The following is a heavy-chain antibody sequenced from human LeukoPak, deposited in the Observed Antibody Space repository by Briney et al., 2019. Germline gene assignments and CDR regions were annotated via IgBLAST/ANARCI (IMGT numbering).Heavy chain of an antibody. D-gene: IGHD6-6*01. V-gene: IGHV3-11*01. J-gene: IGHJ1*01. CDR2: ISISGSTT. Sequence: GGSLRLSCAASGFTFTDYFMNWIRQAPGKRLEWVSSISISGSTTYYADSVKGRFTISRDNAKNSLYLQMNSLRAEDTAVYYCARSSDSSSLQYFQHWGQGTLVTVSS. CDR1: GFTFTDYF. CDR3: ARSSDSSSLQYFQH.